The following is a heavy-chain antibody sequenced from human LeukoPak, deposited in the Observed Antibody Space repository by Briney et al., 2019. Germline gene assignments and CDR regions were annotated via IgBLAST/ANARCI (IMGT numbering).Heavy chain of an antibody. CDR3: ARDRHPIVGATYYFDY. Sequence: GASVKVSCKASGYTFTGYYMHWVRQAPGQGLEWMGWINPNSGGTNYAQKFQGRVTMTRDTSISTAYMELSRLRSDDTAVYYCARDRHPIVGATYYFDYWGQGTLVTVSS. D-gene: IGHD1-26*01. CDR1: GYTFTGYY. CDR2: INPNSGGT. J-gene: IGHJ4*02. V-gene: IGHV1-2*02.